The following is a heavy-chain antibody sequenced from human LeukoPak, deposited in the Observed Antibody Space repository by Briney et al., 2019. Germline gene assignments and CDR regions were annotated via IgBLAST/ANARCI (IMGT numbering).Heavy chain of an antibody. Sequence: SETLSLTCTVSGGSISSYYWSWIRQPPGKGLEWIGYIYYSGSTNYNPSLKSRVTISVDTSKNQFSLKLSSVTAADTAVYYCARDRVEGYGDYIFDYWGQGTLVTVSS. J-gene: IGHJ4*02. CDR3: ARDRVEGYGDYIFDY. D-gene: IGHD4-17*01. V-gene: IGHV4-59*12. CDR2: IYYSGST. CDR1: GGSISSYY.